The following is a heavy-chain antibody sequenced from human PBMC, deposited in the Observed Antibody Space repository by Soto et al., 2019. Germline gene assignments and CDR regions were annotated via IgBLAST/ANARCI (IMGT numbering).Heavy chain of an antibody. J-gene: IGHJ5*02. D-gene: IGHD5-12*01. CDR2: IYHSGST. V-gene: IGHV4-4*02. CDR3: AREIVATRDTWFDP. Sequence: LSLTCAVSGGSISSSNWWSWVRQPPGKGLEWIGEIYHSGSTNYNPSLKSRVTISVDKSKNQFSLKLSSVTAADTAVYYCAREIVATRDTWFDPWGQGTLVTVSS. CDR1: GGSISSSNW.